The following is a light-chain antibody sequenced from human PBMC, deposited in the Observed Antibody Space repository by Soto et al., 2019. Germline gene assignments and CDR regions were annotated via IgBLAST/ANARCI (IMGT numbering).Light chain of an antibody. J-gene: IGKJ1*01. Sequence: EIVLTQSPGTLSLSPGERAPLSCRAGQRGSNNYLAWYQQKPGQAPRLLIYAASSRATGIPDRFSGSGSGTDFSLTISRLESEDFAAYYCQQYGSSPRTFGQGTKVDIK. V-gene: IGKV3-20*01. CDR1: QRGSNNY. CDR2: AAS. CDR3: QQYGSSPRT.